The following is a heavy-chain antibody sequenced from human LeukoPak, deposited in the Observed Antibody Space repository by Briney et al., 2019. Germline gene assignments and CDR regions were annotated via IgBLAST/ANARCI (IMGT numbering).Heavy chain of an antibody. Sequence: PGGSLRLSCAASGFTFSSYAMHWVRQAPGKGLEWVAVISYDGSNKYYADSVKGRFTISRDNSKNSLYLQMNSLRAEDTAVYYCARDKGEIRDDYSNYYYYYYMDVWGKGTTVTVSS. CDR1: GFTFSSYA. D-gene: IGHD4-11*01. V-gene: IGHV3-30-3*01. J-gene: IGHJ6*03. CDR3: ARDKGEIRDDYSNYYYYYYMDV. CDR2: ISYDGSNK.